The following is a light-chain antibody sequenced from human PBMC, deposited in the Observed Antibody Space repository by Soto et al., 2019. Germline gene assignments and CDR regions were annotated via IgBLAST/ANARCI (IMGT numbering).Light chain of an antibody. CDR1: QSVSSS. J-gene: IGKJ2*01. Sequence: EIGMTQSRGTLSVSPGERATLSCGASQSVSSSLAWYQQRPGQAPRLLIYGASTRATGVPARFSGSGSGTEFTLTITRLQSEDFAVYYCQQYNNWPPYTFGQGTKLQIK. CDR2: GAS. CDR3: QQYNNWPPYT. V-gene: IGKV3-15*01.